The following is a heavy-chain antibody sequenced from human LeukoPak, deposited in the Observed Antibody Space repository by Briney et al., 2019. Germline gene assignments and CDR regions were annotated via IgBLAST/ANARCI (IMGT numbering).Heavy chain of an antibody. CDR2: INHSGST. CDR1: GGSFSGYY. CDR3: ARGSRYFDN. Sequence: SGTLSLTCAVYGGSFSGYYWSWIRQPPGKGLEWIGEINHSGSTNYNPSLKSRVTISVDTSKNQFSLKLSSVTAADTAVYYCARGSRYFDNWGQGTLVTVSS. J-gene: IGHJ4*02. D-gene: IGHD3-9*01. V-gene: IGHV4-34*01.